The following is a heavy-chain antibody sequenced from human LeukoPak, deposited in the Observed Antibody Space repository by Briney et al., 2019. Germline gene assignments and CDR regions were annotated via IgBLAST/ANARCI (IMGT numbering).Heavy chain of an antibody. J-gene: IGHJ6*02. CDR3: ARETRDDYGMDV. Sequence: ASVKVSCKASGYTFTSYDINWVRQATGQGLEWMGWMNPNSGNTGYAQKFQGRVTMTRNTSISTAYMELSSLRSEDTAVYYCARETRDDYGMDVWGQGTTVTVSS. V-gene: IGHV1-8*01. CDR2: MNPNSGNT. D-gene: IGHD1-7*01. CDR1: GYTFTSYD.